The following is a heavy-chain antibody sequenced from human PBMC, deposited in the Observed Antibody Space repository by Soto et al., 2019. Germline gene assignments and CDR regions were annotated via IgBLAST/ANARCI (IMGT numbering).Heavy chain of an antibody. Sequence: PSETLSLTCTVSGGSISSSSYYWGWIRQPPGKGLEWIGSIYYSGSTYYNPSLKSRVTISVDTSKNQFSLKLSSVTAADTAVYYCAGRPWLLMAPSTINDYWGQGTLVTVSS. CDR2: IYYSGST. CDR1: GGSISSSSYY. V-gene: IGHV4-39*01. D-gene: IGHD3-22*01. CDR3: AGRPWLLMAPSTINDY. J-gene: IGHJ4*02.